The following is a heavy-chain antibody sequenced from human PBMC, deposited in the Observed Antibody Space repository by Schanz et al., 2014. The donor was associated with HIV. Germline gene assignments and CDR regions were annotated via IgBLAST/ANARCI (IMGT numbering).Heavy chain of an antibody. CDR1: GFTFSSYG. Sequence: QVQLVESGGRVVQPGRSLRLSCATSGFTFSSYGMHWVRQAPGKGLEWVAVIWHDGSNKYYADSVKGRFTISRDNSRDTLYLQMNSLRAEDTAVYHCAARYCSGAKCYSLDYWGQGTLVTVSS. J-gene: IGHJ4*02. CDR3: AARYCSGAKCYSLDY. V-gene: IGHV3-33*01. D-gene: IGHD2-15*01. CDR2: IWHDGSNK.